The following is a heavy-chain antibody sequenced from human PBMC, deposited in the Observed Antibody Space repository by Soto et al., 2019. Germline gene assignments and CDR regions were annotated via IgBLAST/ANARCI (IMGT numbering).Heavy chain of an antibody. V-gene: IGHV1-69*06. J-gene: IGHJ4*02. CDR3: ASIPLAARPTPNDY. D-gene: IGHD6-6*01. CDR1: GGTFSSYA. Sequence: QVQLVQSGAEVQKPGSSVKVSCKASGGTFSSYAISWVRQAPGQGLEWMGGIIPIFGTANYAQKFQGRVTITADKSTSTAYMELSSLRSEDTAVYYCASIPLAARPTPNDYWGQGTLVTVSS. CDR2: IIPIFGTA.